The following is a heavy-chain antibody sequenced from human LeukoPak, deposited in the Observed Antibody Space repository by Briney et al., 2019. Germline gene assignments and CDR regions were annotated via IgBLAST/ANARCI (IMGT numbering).Heavy chain of an antibody. Sequence: ASVEVSCKASGYTFTGYYMHWVRQAPGQGLEWMVWINPNSGGTNYAQKFQGRVTMTRDTSTSTAYMELSRLRSDDTAVYYCARSPLRYFDWFGYYGMDVWGQGTTVTVSS. CDR1: GYTFTGYY. J-gene: IGHJ6*02. D-gene: IGHD3-9*01. CDR2: INPNSGGT. V-gene: IGHV1-2*02. CDR3: ARSPLRYFDWFGYYGMDV.